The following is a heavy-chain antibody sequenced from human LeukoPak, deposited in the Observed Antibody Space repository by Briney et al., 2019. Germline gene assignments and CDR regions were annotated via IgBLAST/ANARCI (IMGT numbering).Heavy chain of an antibody. CDR3: AGDPSQELRFLEWLSGAFDI. V-gene: IGHV3-30-3*01. J-gene: IGHJ3*02. Sequence: PGRSLRLSCAASGFTFSSYAMHWVRQAPGKGLEWVAVISYDGSNKYYADSVKGRFTISRDNSKNTLYLQMNSLRAEDTAVYYCAGDPSQELRFLEWLSGAFDIWGQGTMVTVSS. CDR2: ISYDGSNK. CDR1: GFTFSSYA. D-gene: IGHD3-3*01.